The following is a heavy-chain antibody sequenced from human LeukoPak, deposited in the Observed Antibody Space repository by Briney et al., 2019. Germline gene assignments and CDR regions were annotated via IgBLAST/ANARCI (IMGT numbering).Heavy chain of an antibody. CDR2: INPNSGGT. J-gene: IGHJ4*02. CDR1: GYTFTSYD. V-gene: IGHV1-2*02. Sequence: ASVKVSCKASGYTFTSYDINWVRQATGQGLEWMGWINPNSGGTNYAQKFQGRVTMTRDTSISTAYMELSRLRSDDTAVYYCARDLRGITMVRGVIKGLGYWGQGTLVTVSS. CDR3: ARDLRGITMVRGVIKGLGY. D-gene: IGHD3-10*01.